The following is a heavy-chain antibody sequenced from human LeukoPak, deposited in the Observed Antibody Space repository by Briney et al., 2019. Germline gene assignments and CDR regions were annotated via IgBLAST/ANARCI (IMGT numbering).Heavy chain of an antibody. J-gene: IGHJ5*02. CDR3: ARGSTGGHDALFDP. D-gene: IGHD5-12*01. V-gene: IGHV3-23*01. CDR2: FTALGGT. Sequence: GGSLRLSCVASGFTFSDYTLMWVRQTPGKGPLWLASFTALGGTYYVDAVTGRFAVSRDYSKNTFYLQMNNLGAEDTPTYYCARGSTGGHDALFDPWGPGTRVTVSS. CDR1: GFTFSDYT.